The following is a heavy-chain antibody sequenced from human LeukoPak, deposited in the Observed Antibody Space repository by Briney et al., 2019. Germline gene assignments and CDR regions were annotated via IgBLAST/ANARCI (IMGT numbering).Heavy chain of an antibody. V-gene: IGHV4-30-4*08. CDR2: IYYSGST. CDR1: GGSISSGSYY. D-gene: IGHD4-11*01. J-gene: IGHJ6*03. Sequence: SETLSLTCTVSGGSISSGSYYWSWIRQPPGKGLEWIEYIYYSGSTYYNPSLKSRVTISVDTSKNQFSLKLSSVTAADTAVYYCARASVTTWSYYYYYMDVWGKGTTVTVSS. CDR3: ARASVTTWSYYYYYMDV.